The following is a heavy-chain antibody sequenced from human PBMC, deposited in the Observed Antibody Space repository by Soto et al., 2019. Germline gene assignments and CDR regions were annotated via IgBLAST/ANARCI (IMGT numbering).Heavy chain of an antibody. CDR1: AGPTTPYH. CDR3: ARDKPAGFTHDFDP. V-gene: IGHV4-59*01. D-gene: IGHD6-19*01. J-gene: IGHJ5*02. CDR2: TSYTGNT. Sequence: SPTLSLPCTVSAGPTTPYHHIVSRLPPGQGLEWIAYTSYTGNTNYNPSLKSRVTASMDTSKIQLSRKLTSMTAADTAVYYGARDKPAGFTHDFDPWGQGPLVT.